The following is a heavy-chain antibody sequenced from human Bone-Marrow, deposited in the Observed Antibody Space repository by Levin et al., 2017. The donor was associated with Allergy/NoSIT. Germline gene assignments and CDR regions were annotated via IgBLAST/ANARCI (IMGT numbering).Heavy chain of an antibody. V-gene: IGHV3-33*01. D-gene: IGHD2-15*01. CDR3: ARDWYCSGGSCYWGHLYYYYGMDV. J-gene: IGHJ6*02. CDR2: IWYDGSNK. CDR1: GFTFSSYG. Sequence: GESLKISCAASGFTFSSYGMHWVRQAPGKGLEWVAVIWYDGSNKYYADSVKGRFTISRDNSKNTLYLQMNSLRAEDTAVYYCARDWYCSGGSCYWGHLYYYYGMDVWGQGTTVTVSS.